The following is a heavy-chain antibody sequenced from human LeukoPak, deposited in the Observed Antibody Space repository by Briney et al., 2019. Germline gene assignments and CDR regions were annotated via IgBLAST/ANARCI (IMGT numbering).Heavy chain of an antibody. D-gene: IGHD3-22*01. V-gene: IGHV3-23*01. J-gene: IGHJ5*02. CDR1: GFTFSNYA. CDR3: AKDGLYYDSSGYYNWFDP. CDR2: ISGSGGST. Sequence: PGGSLRLSCAASGFTFSNYAMNWVRQAPGKGLEWVSGISGSGGSTYYADSVKGRFTISRDNSKNTLYLQMNSLRAEDTAVYYCAKDGLYYDSSGYYNWFDPWGQGTLVTVSS.